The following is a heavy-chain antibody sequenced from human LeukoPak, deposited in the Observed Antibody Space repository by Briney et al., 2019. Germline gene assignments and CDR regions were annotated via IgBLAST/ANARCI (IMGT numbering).Heavy chain of an antibody. CDR3: ASTQAGHSSGSKALSFDY. CDR1: GFTFSSYS. J-gene: IGHJ4*02. D-gene: IGHD3-22*01. Sequence: GGSLRLSCAASGFTFSSYSMNWVRQAPGKGLEWVSVIYSGGSTYYADSVKGRFTISRHNSKNTLYLQMNSLRAEDTAVYYCASTQAGHSSGSKALSFDYWGQGTLVTVSS. CDR2: IYSGGST. V-gene: IGHV3-53*04.